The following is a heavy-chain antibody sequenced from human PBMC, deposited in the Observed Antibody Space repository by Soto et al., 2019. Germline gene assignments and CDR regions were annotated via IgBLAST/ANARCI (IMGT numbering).Heavy chain of an antibody. D-gene: IGHD1-1*01. V-gene: IGHV3-64*01. Sequence: EVQLVESGGGLVQPGGPLRLSCEASGFTLSDYSMHWVRQAAGKGLEYVSAISYKGDTTYYANSVKGRFTISRDNSKNTLYLQMGSLRAEDMAVYYCARVSGLGQAAFDIWGQGTMVTVSS. CDR1: GFTLSDYS. CDR2: ISYKGDTT. CDR3: ARVSGLGQAAFDI. J-gene: IGHJ3*02.